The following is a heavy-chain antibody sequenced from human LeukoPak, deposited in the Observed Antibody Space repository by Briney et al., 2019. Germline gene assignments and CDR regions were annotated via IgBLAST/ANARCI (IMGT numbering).Heavy chain of an antibody. J-gene: IGHJ4*02. D-gene: IGHD4-17*01. CDR1: GGSISSSSYY. CDR3: ARGRPHYGDYLPLDY. V-gene: IGHV4-61*02. Sequence: SETLSLTCTVSGGSISSSSYYWSWIRQPAGKGLEWIGRIYTSGSTNYNPSLKSRVTISVDTSKNQFSLKLSSVTAADTAVYYCARGRPHYGDYLPLDYWGQGTLVTVSS. CDR2: IYTSGST.